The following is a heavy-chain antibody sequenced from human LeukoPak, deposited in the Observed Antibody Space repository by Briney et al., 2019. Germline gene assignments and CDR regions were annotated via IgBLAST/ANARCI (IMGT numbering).Heavy chain of an antibody. J-gene: IGHJ6*02. D-gene: IGHD2-21*02. CDR3: ARGTRDSPYYYYGMDV. V-gene: IGHV3-13*01. CDR1: GFTFSSYD. CDR2: IGTAGDT. Sequence: PGGSLRLSCAASGFTFSSYDMHWVRQATGKGLEWVSAIGTAGDTYYPGSVKGRFTISRENAKNSLYLQMNSLRAGGTAVYYCARGTRDSPYYYYGMDVWGQGTTVTVSS.